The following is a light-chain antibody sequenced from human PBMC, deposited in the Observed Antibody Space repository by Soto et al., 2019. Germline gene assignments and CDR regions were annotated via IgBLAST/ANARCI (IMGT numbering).Light chain of an antibody. CDR2: DAS. V-gene: IGKV3-15*01. Sequence: MLISQFPVTLSVSPGEGATLSCKASQNVYNNLAWYQQRPGQPPRLLIYDASTRATGISARFSGSGYGTEFTLTISSLQSEDFAVYFCQQCRNWPLTFGGGTKV. J-gene: IGKJ4*01. CDR1: QNVYNN. CDR3: QQCRNWPLT.